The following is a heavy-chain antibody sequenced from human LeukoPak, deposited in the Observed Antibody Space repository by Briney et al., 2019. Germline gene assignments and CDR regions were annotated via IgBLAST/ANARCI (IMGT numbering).Heavy chain of an antibody. CDR3: ARELGSGSFDY. CDR1: GFTVSSNY. J-gene: IGHJ4*02. V-gene: IGHV3-53*01. Sequence: GGSLRLSCAASGFTVSSNYMSWVRQAPGKGLEWVSVIYSGGSTYYADSVKGRFTISTDNSKNTLYLQMNSLRAEDTAVYYCARELGSGSFDYRGQGTLVTVSS. CDR2: IYSGGST. D-gene: IGHD6-19*01.